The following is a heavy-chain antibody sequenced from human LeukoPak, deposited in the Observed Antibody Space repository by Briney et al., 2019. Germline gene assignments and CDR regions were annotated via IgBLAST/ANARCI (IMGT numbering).Heavy chain of an antibody. V-gene: IGHV1-18*01. Sequence: ASVKVSCKASGYTFTSYGISWVRQAPGQGLEWMGWISAYNGNTNYAQKLQGRVTMTTDTSTSTAYMGLRSLRSDDTAVYYCARDFLYRATRNMADYWGQGTLVTVSS. D-gene: IGHD3-10*01. J-gene: IGHJ4*02. CDR2: ISAYNGNT. CDR3: ARDFLYRATRNMADY. CDR1: GYTFTSYG.